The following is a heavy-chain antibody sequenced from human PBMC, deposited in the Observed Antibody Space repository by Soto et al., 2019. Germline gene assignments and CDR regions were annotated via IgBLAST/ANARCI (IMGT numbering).Heavy chain of an antibody. CDR2: TYYRSKWYN. D-gene: IGHD6-25*01. CDR3: ARQRSRAFGL. Sequence: SETLSLTCAISGDSVSGDSVTWNWIRQSPSRGLEWLGRTYYRSKWYNDYAVSLTSRMTINTDTSKNQFSLQLNSVTPEDTAVYYCARQRSRAFGLWGQGTMVTVSS. J-gene: IGHJ3*01. CDR1: GDSVSGDSVT. V-gene: IGHV6-1*01.